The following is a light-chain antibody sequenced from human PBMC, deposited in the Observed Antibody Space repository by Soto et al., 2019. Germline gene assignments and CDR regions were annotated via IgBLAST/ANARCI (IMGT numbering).Light chain of an antibody. CDR1: SGIVGSFSP. CDR3: CLSIRATTYV. J-gene: IGLJ1*01. Sequence: QSALAQPASVSGAPGQTITISCTGTSGIVGSFSPFSRHQQPPAKAPLVMISDGHTRPSPVPDPFSGSTSFTSPSLTISGLQADADSDYCCCLSIRATTYVFGTGTKVTVL. CDR2: DGH. V-gene: IGLV2-23*01.